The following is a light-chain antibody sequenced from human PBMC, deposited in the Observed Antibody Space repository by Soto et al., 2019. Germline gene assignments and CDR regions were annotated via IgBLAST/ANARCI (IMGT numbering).Light chain of an antibody. CDR1: QSVRSTY. CDR3: QQYDNSPMYT. Sequence: VLTQSPGTLSLSPGERATLSCRAGQSVRSTYLAWYQQKPGQAPRLLIYGGSNRATGIPDRFSGSGSGTDFTLTISRLEPEDSAVYYCQQYDNSPMYTFGQVTKLEIK. J-gene: IGKJ2*01. V-gene: IGKV3-20*01. CDR2: GGS.